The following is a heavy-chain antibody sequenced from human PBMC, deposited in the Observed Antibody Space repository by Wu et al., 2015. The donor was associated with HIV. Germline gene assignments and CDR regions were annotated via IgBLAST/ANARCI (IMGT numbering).Heavy chain of an antibody. J-gene: IGHJ4*02. V-gene: IGHV1-69*13. Sequence: QVQLVQSGAEVKKPGSSVKVSCKASGGTFSSYAISWVRQAPGQGLEWMGRFSPVFANPSYAQKFQGRVTITADELTRTTYVELNSLRSEDTAVYYCARGDSSGRYSFDSWGQGTLVIVSS. CDR3: ARGDSSGRYSFDS. D-gene: IGHD6-19*01. CDR1: GGTFSSYA. CDR2: FSPVFANP.